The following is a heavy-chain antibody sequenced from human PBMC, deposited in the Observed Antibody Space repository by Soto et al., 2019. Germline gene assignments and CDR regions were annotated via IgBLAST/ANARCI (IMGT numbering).Heavy chain of an antibody. V-gene: IGHV5-51*01. Sequence: GESLKISCKGSGYSFTNYWIGWVRQMPGKGLEWMGVINPADSDTRYSPSFQGQVTVSVDKSISTAYLQRGSLKASDTAMYYCVRPDSTGYYSHWGQGTPVTVSS. CDR1: GYSFTNYW. D-gene: IGHD3-9*01. CDR3: VRPDSTGYYSH. CDR2: INPADSDT. J-gene: IGHJ4*02.